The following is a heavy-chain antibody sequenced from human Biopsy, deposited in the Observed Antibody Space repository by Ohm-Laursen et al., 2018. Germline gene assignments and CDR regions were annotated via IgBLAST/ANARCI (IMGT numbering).Heavy chain of an antibody. D-gene: IGHD5-24*01. Sequence: TLSLTCSVSGGSISSYYWSWIRQSPGKGLEWIGFIFYSGSTHYNPSLKSRTTISVDSSKNQFSLRLRSVTAADTAVYYCARGGNGYNYVTPGTWFDPWGRGTPVTVSS. CDR1: GGSISSYY. CDR3: ARGGNGYNYVTPGTWFDP. V-gene: IGHV4-59*01. J-gene: IGHJ5*02. CDR2: IFYSGST.